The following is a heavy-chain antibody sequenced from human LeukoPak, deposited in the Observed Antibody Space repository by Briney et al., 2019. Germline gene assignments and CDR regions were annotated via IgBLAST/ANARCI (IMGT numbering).Heavy chain of an antibody. CDR1: GFTFSSYE. J-gene: IGHJ5*02. Sequence: GGSLRLSCAASGFTFSSYEMNWVRQAPGKGLEWVSYISSSSSTIYYADSVKGRFTISRDSAKNSLYPQLNSLRAEDTAVYYCARSLVVGATYPYHWGQGTLVTVSS. CDR3: ARSLVVGATYPYH. V-gene: IGHV3-48*03. D-gene: IGHD1-26*01. CDR2: ISSSSSTI.